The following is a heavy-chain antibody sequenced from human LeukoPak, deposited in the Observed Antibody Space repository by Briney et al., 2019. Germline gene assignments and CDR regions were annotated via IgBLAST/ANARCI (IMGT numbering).Heavy chain of an antibody. CDR1: GFTFSSYA. CDR2: ISSNGGST. D-gene: IGHD1-26*01. Sequence: GGSLRLSCAASGFTFSSYAMHWVRQAPGKGLEYVSAISSNGGSTYYANSVKGRFTISRDNSKNTLYLQMNSLRAEDTAVYYCAKDGGWELLHYYYGMDVWGQGTTVTVSS. V-gene: IGHV3-64*01. CDR3: AKDGGWELLHYYYGMDV. J-gene: IGHJ6*02.